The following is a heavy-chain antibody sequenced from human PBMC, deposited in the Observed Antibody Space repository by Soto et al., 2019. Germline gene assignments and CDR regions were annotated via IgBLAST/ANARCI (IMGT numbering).Heavy chain of an antibody. D-gene: IGHD3-3*01. CDR2: ISSSSSTI. V-gene: IGHV3-48*02. CDR1: GFTFSSYS. Sequence: GSLRLSCAASGFTFSSYSMNWVRQAPGKGLEWVSYISSSSSTIYYADSVKGRFTISRDNAKNSLYLQMNSLRDEDTAVYYCARVVAEDDFWSGYAMYDAFDIWGQGTMVTVSS. CDR3: ARVVAEDDFWSGYAMYDAFDI. J-gene: IGHJ3*02.